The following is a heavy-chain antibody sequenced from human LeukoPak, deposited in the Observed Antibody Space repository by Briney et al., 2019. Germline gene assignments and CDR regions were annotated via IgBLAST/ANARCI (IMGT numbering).Heavy chain of an antibody. CDR2: MHYGGSP. CDR3: TRGLPTDKIDY. J-gene: IGHJ4*02. D-gene: IGHD4-17*01. CDR1: GGSISSGDYI. Sequence: SETLSLTCTVSGGSISSGDYIWTWIRQPPGKGLEWIGRMHYGGSPSYNPALQSRVTISADTSKNQFSLNLYSVTAADTAVYYCTRGLPTDKIDYWGQGTLVTVSS. V-gene: IGHV4-30-4*01.